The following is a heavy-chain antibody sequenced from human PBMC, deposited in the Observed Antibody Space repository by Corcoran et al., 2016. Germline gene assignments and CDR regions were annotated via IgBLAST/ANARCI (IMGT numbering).Heavy chain of an antibody. V-gene: IGHV3-48*02. CDR2: ISSSSSTI. D-gene: IGHD3-10*01. CDR3: ARDRYGSGSYPYYYGMDV. J-gene: IGHJ6*02. CDR1: GFTFSSYS. Sequence: EVQLVESGGGLVQPGGSLRLSCAASGFTFSSYSMNWVRQAPGKGLEWVSYISSSSSTIYYADSVKGRFTISRDNAKNSLYLQMNSLRDEDTAVYYCARDRYGSGSYPYYYGMDVWGQGTTVTVSS.